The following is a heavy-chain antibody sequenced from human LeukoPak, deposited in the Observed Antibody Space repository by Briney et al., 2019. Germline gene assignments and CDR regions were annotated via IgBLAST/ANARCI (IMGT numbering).Heavy chain of an antibody. CDR1: GFTFSSYG. CDR2: IHHDGRNK. CDR3: AKPTDGGPAAAGLDY. J-gene: IGHJ4*02. V-gene: IGHV3-30*02. D-gene: IGHD6-13*01. Sequence: GGSLRLSCEASGFTFSSYGMQWVRQAPGKGLEWVAYIHHDGRNKYYADSVKGRFTISRDNSKNTLYLQMSSLRAEDTAVYYRAKPTDGGPAAAGLDYWGQGTLVTVSS.